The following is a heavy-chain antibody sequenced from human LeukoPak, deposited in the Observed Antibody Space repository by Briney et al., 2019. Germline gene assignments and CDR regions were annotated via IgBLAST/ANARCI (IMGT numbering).Heavy chain of an antibody. V-gene: IGHV4-34*01. D-gene: IGHD2-2*01. J-gene: IGHJ4*02. CDR1: GGSISSYY. CDR2: INHSGST. Sequence: SETLSLTCTVSGGSISSYYWSWIRQPPGKGLEWIGEINHSGSTNYNPSLKSRVTISVDTSKNQFSLKLSSVTAADTAVYYCARVNGGYCSSTSCFYFDYWGQGTLVTVSS. CDR3: ARVNGGYCSSTSCFYFDY.